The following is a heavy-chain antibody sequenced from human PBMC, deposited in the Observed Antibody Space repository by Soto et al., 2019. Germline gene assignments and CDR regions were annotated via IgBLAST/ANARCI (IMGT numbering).Heavy chain of an antibody. CDR2: ISGSGGST. CDR3: AKDRYYDSRGYYNY. V-gene: IGHV3-23*01. D-gene: IGHD3-22*01. J-gene: IGHJ4*02. Sequence: GGSLRLSCAASGFTFSSYAMSWVRQAPGKGLEWVSAISGSGGSTYYADSVRGQFTISRDNSKNTLYRQRNSLRAADKTVYYCAKDRYYDSRGYYNYWGQGTLVTVSS. CDR1: GFTFSSYA.